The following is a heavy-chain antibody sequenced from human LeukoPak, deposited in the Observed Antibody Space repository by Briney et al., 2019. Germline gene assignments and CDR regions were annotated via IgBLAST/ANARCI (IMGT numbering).Heavy chain of an antibody. CDR3: ASRAGGLRYFDWHSEAFDY. CDR2: ISYDGSNK. CDR1: GFTFSSYA. V-gene: IGHV3-30*04. D-gene: IGHD3-9*01. J-gene: IGHJ4*02. Sequence: GGSLILSCAASGFTFSSYAMHWVRQAPGKGLEWVAVISYDGSNKYYADSVKGRFTISRDNSKNTLYLQMNSLRAEDTAVYYCASRAGGLRYFDWHSEAFDYWGQGTLVTVSS.